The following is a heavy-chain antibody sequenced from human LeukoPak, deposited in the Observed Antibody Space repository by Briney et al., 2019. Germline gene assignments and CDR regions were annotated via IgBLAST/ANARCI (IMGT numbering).Heavy chain of an antibody. V-gene: IGHV3-21*01. CDR1: GLTFSSFS. CDR3: VRLRRSSATGGYYYYYDY. D-gene: IGHD3-22*01. Sequence: PGGSLRLSCGASGLTFSSFSMNWVRQAPGKGLEWVSSITPTSSYIYYADSVRGRFTISRDNAKNSLFLQMDSLSAEDTAVYYCVRLRRSSATGGYYYYYDYWGQGILVTVSS. J-gene: IGHJ4*02. CDR2: ITPTSSYI.